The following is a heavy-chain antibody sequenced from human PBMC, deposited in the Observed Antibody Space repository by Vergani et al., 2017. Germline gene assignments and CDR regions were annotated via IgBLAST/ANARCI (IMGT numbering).Heavy chain of an antibody. Sequence: QVRLQESGPGLVKPSETLSLTCSVSGGSMSGYYWSWSRQPPEKELELIGYMYHSGSTNYNPPLETRVTISGDTSKNQFSLKLNSVTAADTAVYYCGRVADFYGLGSRLLDLWGQGILVTVSS. CDR3: GRVADFYGLGSRLLDL. CDR2: MYHSGST. D-gene: IGHD3-10*01. CDR1: GGSMSGYY. V-gene: IGHV4-59*01. J-gene: IGHJ5*02.